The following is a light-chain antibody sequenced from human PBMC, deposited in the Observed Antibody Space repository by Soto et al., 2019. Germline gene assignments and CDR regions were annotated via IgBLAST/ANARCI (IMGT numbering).Light chain of an antibody. J-gene: IGKJ1*01. Sequence: EIVLTQSPGTLSLSPGERATLSCMASHRVSFNLAWYQQKPGQAPGLLIYSSSSRATGIPDRFSGSGSGTDFTLTISRLEPEDFAVYYCQQYGSSPRTFGQGTKVDIK. CDR1: HRVSFN. CDR3: QQYGSSPRT. CDR2: SSS. V-gene: IGKV3-20*01.